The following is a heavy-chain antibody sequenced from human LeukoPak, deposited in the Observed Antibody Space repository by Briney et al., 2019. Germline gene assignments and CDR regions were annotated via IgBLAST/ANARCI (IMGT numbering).Heavy chain of an antibody. CDR2: INPNSGGT. CDR3: ARGRAMPRNWFDP. CDR1: GYTFTGYY. V-gene: IGHV1-2*02. D-gene: IGHD2-2*01. Sequence: LEASVKVSCKASGYTFTGYYMHWVRQAPGQGLEWMGWINPNSGGTNYAQKFQGRVTMTRDTSISTAYMELSRLRSDDTAVYYCARGRAMPRNWFDPWGQGTLVTVSS. J-gene: IGHJ5*02.